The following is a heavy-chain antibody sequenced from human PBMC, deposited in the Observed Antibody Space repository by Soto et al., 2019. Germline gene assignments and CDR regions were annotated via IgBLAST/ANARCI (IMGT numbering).Heavy chain of an antibody. CDR1: GFTFSDFY. Sequence: GGSLRLSCAVSGFTFSDFYMSWIRQASGKGPEWVSYMSDDGSAIYYTDTVKGRITISRDTAKNSLFLQMNSLRAEDTAVYYCAREGPYYDFWGGQSTVLDYWGQGTPVTVSS. CDR2: MSDDGSAI. D-gene: IGHD3-3*01. J-gene: IGHJ4*02. CDR3: AREGPYYDFWGGQSTVLDY. V-gene: IGHV3-11*01.